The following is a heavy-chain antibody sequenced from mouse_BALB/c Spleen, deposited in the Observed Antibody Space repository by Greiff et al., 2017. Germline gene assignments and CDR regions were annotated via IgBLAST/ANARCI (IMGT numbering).Heavy chain of an antibody. V-gene: IGHV2-2*02. CDR2: IWSGGST. CDR1: GFSLTSYG. J-gene: IGHJ4*01. D-gene: IGHD2-10*01. Sequence: VQRVESGPGLVQPSQSLSITCTVSGFSLTSYGVHWVRQSPGKGLEWLGVIWSGGSTDYNAAFISRLSISKDNSKSQVFFKMNSLQANDTAMYYCARRPAYYGNPYYAMDYWGQGTSVTVSS. CDR3: ARRPAYYGNPYYAMDY.